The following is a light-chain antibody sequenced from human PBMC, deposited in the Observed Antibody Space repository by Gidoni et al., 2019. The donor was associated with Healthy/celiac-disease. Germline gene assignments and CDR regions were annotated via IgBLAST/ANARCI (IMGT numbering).Light chain of an antibody. CDR2: GNS. Sequence: QSVLTQPPSVSGAPGPRVPISCTGSSSNIGAGSDVHWYQQLPGTAPKLLIYGNSNRPSGVPDRFSGSKSGTSASLAITGLQAEDEADYYCQSYDSSLSGSRVFGTGTKVTVL. J-gene: IGLJ1*01. CDR1: SSNIGAGSD. V-gene: IGLV1-40*01. CDR3: QSYDSSLSGSRV.